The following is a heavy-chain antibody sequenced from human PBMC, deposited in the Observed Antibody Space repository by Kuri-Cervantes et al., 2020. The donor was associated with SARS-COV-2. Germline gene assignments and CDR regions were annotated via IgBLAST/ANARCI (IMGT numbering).Heavy chain of an antibody. D-gene: IGHD6-6*01. CDR1: GFTFSSYA. CDR2: ISSNGGST. Sequence: GESLKISCAASGFTFSSYAMHWVRQAPGKGLEYVSAISSNGGSTYYADSVKGRFTISRDNSKNTLYLQMGSLRAEDMAVYYCARGIQGWGSIAARDSYEYFQHWGQGTLVTVSS. V-gene: IGHV3-64*02. CDR3: ARGIQGWGSIAARDSYEYFQH. J-gene: IGHJ1*01.